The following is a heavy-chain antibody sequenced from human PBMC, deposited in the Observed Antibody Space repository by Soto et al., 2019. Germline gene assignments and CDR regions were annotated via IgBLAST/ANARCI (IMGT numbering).Heavy chain of an antibody. V-gene: IGHV3-30*18. CDR2: ISYDGSNK. Sequence: QVQLVESGGGVVQPGRSLRLSCAASGFTFSSYGMHWVRQAPGKGLEWVAVISYDGSNKYYADSVKGRFTISRDNSKNRLYLEMNSLGAEDTAVYYCAKGPSNGDYAGYFDLWGRGTLVTVSS. CDR3: AKGPSNGDYAGYFDL. D-gene: IGHD2-8*01. CDR1: GFTFSSYG. J-gene: IGHJ2*01.